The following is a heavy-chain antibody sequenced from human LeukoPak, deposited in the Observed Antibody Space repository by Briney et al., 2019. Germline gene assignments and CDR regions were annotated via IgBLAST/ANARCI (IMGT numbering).Heavy chain of an antibody. CDR2: ISGSGGST. Sequence: PGGSLRLSCAASGFTFSSYAMSWVRQAPGKGLEWVSAISGSGGSTYYADSVKGRFTISRDNSKNTLYLQMNSLRAEDTAVYYCAKGGLLWFGEFMDVWGKGTTVTISS. D-gene: IGHD3-10*01. CDR1: GFTFSSYA. J-gene: IGHJ6*03. CDR3: AKGGLLWFGEFMDV. V-gene: IGHV3-23*01.